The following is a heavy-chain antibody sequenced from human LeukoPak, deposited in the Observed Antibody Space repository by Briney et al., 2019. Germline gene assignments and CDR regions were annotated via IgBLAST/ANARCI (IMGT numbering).Heavy chain of an antibody. J-gene: IGHJ3*02. CDR1: GYTFTGYY. CDR3: AKDLGYSSSWRGHANAFDI. D-gene: IGHD6-13*01. Sequence: ASVKVSCKASGYTFTGYYMHWVRQAPGQGLEWMGWINPNSGGTNYAQKFQGRVTMTRDTSISTAYMELSRLRAEDTALYYCAKDLGYSSSWRGHANAFDIWGQGTMVTVSS. CDR2: INPNSGGT. V-gene: IGHV1-2*02.